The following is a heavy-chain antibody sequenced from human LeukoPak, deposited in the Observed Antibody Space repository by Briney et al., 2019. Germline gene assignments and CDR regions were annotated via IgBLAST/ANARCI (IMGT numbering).Heavy chain of an antibody. Sequence: ASVKASCKASGYTFTSYAMHCVRQAPGQRLEWMGWINAGNGNTKYSQKFQGRVTITRDTSASTAYMELSSLRSEDTAVYYCARALLWFGDLLGDYYYGMDVWGKGTTVTVSS. CDR1: GYTFTSYA. V-gene: IGHV1-3*01. J-gene: IGHJ6*04. CDR2: INAGNGNT. D-gene: IGHD3-10*01. CDR3: ARALLWFGDLLGDYYYGMDV.